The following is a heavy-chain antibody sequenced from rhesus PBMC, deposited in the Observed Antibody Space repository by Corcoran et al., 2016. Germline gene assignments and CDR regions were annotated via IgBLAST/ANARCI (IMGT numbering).Heavy chain of an antibody. Sequence: QVQLVQSGAEIKQPGASVKLSCKASGYTFTSYSIHWVRQAPGQGLEWIGLISPYHGNKGYAQNFQGRVTITTDTSTSTGYIELSSLRSEDTAVYYCTREGIRERYFEFWGQGALVTVSS. CDR1: GYTFTSYS. J-gene: IGHJ1*01. V-gene: IGHV1-1*01. CDR3: TREGIRERYFEF. D-gene: IGHD5-42*01. CDR2: ISPYHGNK.